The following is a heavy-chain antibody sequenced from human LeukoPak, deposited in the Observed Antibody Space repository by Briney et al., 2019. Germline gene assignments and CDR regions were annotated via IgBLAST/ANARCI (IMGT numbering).Heavy chain of an antibody. V-gene: IGHV3-7*01. CDR2: IKEDGSAK. CDR3: VRDSPGYGAYDFD. D-gene: IGHD5-12*01. J-gene: IGHJ4*02. Sequence: GGSLRLSCAASGFTFSSYWMSWVRQAPGKGLEWVANIKEDGSAKYYVDSVKGRFTISRDNTKNSLYLQMNNLSAEDTAVYYCVRDSPGYGAYDFDWGQGTLVTVSS. CDR1: GFTFSSYW.